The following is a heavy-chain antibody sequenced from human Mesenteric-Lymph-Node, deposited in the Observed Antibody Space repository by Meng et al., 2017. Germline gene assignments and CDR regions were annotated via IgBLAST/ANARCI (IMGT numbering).Heavy chain of an antibody. CDR1: GGSISSYY. CDR2: ICNSGST. Sequence: SETLSLTCTVSGGSISSYYWRWIRQSPGKGLEWIGHICNSGSTKDIPSLKSRVTISVDPSKNQFSLKVRSVTAADTAVYYCARARVVITRGVAFDIWGQGTMVTVSS. V-gene: IGHV4-59*01. D-gene: IGHD3-22*01. CDR3: ARARVVITRGVAFDI. J-gene: IGHJ3*02.